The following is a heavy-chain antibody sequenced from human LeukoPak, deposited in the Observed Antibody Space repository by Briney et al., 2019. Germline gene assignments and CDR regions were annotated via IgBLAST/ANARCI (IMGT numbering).Heavy chain of an antibody. CDR1: GFTFDDYG. Sequence: GGSLRLSCAASGFTFDDYGMSWVRQAPGKGLEWVSGINWNGGSTGYADSVKGRFTISRDNAKNSLYLQMNSLRAEDTAVYYCARDVLDIVVVPAAFDYWGQGTLVTVSS. D-gene: IGHD2-2*01. CDR2: INWNGGST. J-gene: IGHJ4*02. CDR3: ARDVLDIVVVPAAFDY. V-gene: IGHV3-20*04.